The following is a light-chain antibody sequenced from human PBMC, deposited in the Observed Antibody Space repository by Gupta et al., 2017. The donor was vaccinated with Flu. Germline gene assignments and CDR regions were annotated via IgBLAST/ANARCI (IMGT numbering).Light chain of an antibody. Sequence: SSALPQPPSVSVSPGQTARITCSGDALSNQYTYWYQQRPGQAPVLVIYEDTERPAGIPERFSGSSSGTTVTLTINGGQAEDEADYYGQSEDISDIVVFGGGTKLTVL. CDR1: ALSNQY. J-gene: IGLJ2*01. CDR3: QSEDISDIVV. V-gene: IGLV3-25*03. CDR2: EDT.